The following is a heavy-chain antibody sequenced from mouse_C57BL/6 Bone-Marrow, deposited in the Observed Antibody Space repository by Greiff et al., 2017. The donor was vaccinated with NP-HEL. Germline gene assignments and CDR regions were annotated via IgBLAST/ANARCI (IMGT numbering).Heavy chain of an antibody. CDR3: ATEGIFYCSSPYAMDY. CDR2: IHPSDSDP. D-gene: IGHD1-1*01. J-gene: IGHJ4*01. Sequence: VQLQQPGAELVKPGASVKVSCKASGYTFTSSWMHWVKQRPGQGLEWIGRIHPSDSDPNYNQKFKGKATLTVDESSSTGYMQLSSLTSEDSAVYYCATEGIFYCSSPYAMDYWGQGTSVTVSS. CDR1: GYTFTSSW. V-gene: IGHV1-74*01.